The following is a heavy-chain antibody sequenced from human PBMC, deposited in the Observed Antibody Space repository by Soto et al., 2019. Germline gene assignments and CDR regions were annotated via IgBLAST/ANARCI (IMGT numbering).Heavy chain of an antibody. CDR1: GGSLSGYY. J-gene: IGHJ4*02. CDR3: ARGQEGVVATH. Sequence: QVQLQQCGAGLLKPSVTLSLNCAVTGGSLSGYYWSWIRQPPGKGLEWIGEVKDGGHTNYSPSLRGRVTISSDTSNNQFSLRLNSVTAADTGVYYCARGQEGVVATHWDQGSLVTVSS. CDR2: VKDGGHT. D-gene: IGHD5-12*01. V-gene: IGHV4-34*01.